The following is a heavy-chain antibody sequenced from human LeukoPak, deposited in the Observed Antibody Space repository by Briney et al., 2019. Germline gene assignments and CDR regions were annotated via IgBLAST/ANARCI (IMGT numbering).Heavy chain of an antibody. J-gene: IGHJ6*03. CDR1: GGSISSSSYY. CDR3: AAKSGYYGSDYYYYYMDV. Sequence: SETLSLTCTVSGGSISSSSYYWGWIRQPPGKGLEWIGSIYYSGSTYYNPSLKSRVTIPVDTSKNQFSLKLSSVTAADTAVYYCAAKSGYYGSDYYYYYMDVWGKGTTVTVSS. D-gene: IGHD3-10*01. V-gene: IGHV4-39*01. CDR2: IYYSGST.